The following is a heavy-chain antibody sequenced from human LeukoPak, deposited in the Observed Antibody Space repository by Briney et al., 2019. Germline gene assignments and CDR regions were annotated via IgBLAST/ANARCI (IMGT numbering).Heavy chain of an antibody. V-gene: IGHV1-18*03. Sequence: ASVNVSCKASGYTFTTYGITWVRQAPGRGLEWMGLISTYNGNTNYAQKFQGRVTMTIDTSTSTAYMELRSLKSNDMAVYYCARVWGYYYDSSGYSDFDYWGQGTLGTVSS. CDR3: ARVWGYYYDSSGYSDFDY. J-gene: IGHJ4*02. CDR2: ISTYNGNT. D-gene: IGHD3-22*01. CDR1: GYTFTTYG.